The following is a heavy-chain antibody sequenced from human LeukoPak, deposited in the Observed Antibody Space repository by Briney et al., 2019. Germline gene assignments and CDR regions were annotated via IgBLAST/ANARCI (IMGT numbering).Heavy chain of an antibody. CDR3: AELGITMIGGV. Sequence: SGGSLRLSCAASGFTFDDYAMHWVRHAPGKGLEWVSGISWNSGSIGYADSVKGRFTISRDNAKNSLYLQMNSLRAEDTAVYYCAELGITMIGGVWGKGTTVTISS. J-gene: IGHJ6*04. V-gene: IGHV3-9*01. CDR1: GFTFDDYA. D-gene: IGHD3-10*02. CDR2: ISWNSGSI.